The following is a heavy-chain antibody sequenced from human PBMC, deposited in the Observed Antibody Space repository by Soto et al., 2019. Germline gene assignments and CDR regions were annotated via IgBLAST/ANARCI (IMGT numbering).Heavy chain of an antibody. CDR2: INHSGST. J-gene: IGHJ5*02. CDR1: GGSFSGYY. V-gene: IGHV4-34*01. Sequence: SETLSLTCAVYGGSFSGYYWSWIRQPPGKGLEWIGEINHSGSTNYNPSLKSRVTISVDTSKNQFSLKLSSVTAADTAVYYCARVDYGNYPNWFDPWGQGTLVTVSS. D-gene: IGHD4-17*01. CDR3: ARVDYGNYPNWFDP.